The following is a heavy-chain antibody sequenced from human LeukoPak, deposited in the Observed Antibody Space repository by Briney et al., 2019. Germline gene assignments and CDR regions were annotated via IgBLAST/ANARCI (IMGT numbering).Heavy chain of an antibody. CDR2: IFHSGRS. Sequence: PSQTLSLTCAVSGDSISSGDYSWSWIRQPSGKGLEWIGYIFHSGRSYYNPSLKSRVTISVDKSKNQFSLRLTSVTAADTAVYYCARELWFVNAPGSWFDPWGQGTLVTVSS. CDR1: GDSISSGDYS. J-gene: IGHJ5*02. V-gene: IGHV4-30-2*01. D-gene: IGHD3-10*01. CDR3: ARELWFVNAPGSWFDP.